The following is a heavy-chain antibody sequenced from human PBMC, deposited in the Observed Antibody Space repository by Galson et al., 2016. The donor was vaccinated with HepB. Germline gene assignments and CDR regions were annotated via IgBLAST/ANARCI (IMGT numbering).Heavy chain of an antibody. Sequence: SLRLSCAASGFTFSNAWMSWVRQAPGKGLEWVGRIKSKTDGGTTDYAAPVKGRFTISRDDSKNTLYLQMNSLKTEDAAVYYCTTVVVVGANRGYSYGGFDYWGQGTLVTVSS. CDR1: GFTFSNAW. J-gene: IGHJ4*02. CDR3: TTVVVVGANRGYSYGGFDY. D-gene: IGHD2-15*01. CDR2: IKSKTDGGTT. V-gene: IGHV3-15*01.